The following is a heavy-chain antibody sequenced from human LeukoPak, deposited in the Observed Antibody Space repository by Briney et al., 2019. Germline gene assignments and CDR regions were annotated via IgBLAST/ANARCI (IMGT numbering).Heavy chain of an antibody. D-gene: IGHD5-12*01. CDR3: ARPPLRGYSGYDPFDY. J-gene: IGHJ4*02. CDR2: INPNTGAT. Sequence: ASVKVSCKASGYTFTGYYMQWVRQAPGQGLEWMGRINPNTGATNYAQKFQGRVTMTRDKSISTAHMELSGLRSDDTAVYYCARPPLRGYSGYDPFDYWGQGTLVTVGS. V-gene: IGHV1-2*06. CDR1: GYTFTGYY.